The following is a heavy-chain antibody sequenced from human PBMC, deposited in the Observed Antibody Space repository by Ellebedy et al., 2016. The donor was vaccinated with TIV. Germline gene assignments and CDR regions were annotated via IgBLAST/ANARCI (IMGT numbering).Heavy chain of an antibody. Sequence: SETLSLTXSVSGGSISSDYWSWIRQPPGKGLEWIGYIHYSGSTDYNPSLRSRVTISVDTSKNQFSLRLNSLTAADTAIYYCARELRWFEEPRYDHWGQGTQVIVSS. D-gene: IGHD3-10*01. V-gene: IGHV4-59*12. CDR1: GGSISSDY. CDR3: ARELRWFEEPRYDH. J-gene: IGHJ4*02. CDR2: IHYSGST.